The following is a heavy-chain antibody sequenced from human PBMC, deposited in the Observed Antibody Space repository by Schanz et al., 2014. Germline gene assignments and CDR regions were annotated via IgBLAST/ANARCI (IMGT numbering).Heavy chain of an antibody. CDR2: IYYSGST. CDR3: ARAEINSGYARYYYGMDV. D-gene: IGHD5-12*01. V-gene: IGHV4-61*01. CDR1: GGSISSDSYY. J-gene: IGHJ6*02. Sequence: QLQLQESGPGLVKPSETLSLTCTVSGGSISSDSYYWSWIRQPPGKGLEWIGYIYYSGSTNYNPSLKSRITISVDTSKNQFSLKLSSVTAADTAVYYCARAEINSGYARYYYGMDVWGQGTTVTVSS.